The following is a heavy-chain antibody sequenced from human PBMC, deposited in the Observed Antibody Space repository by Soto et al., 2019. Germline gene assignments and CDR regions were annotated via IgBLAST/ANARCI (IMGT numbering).Heavy chain of an antibody. CDR1: GFTFSSYG. CDR3: ASPQKWLLAFDI. J-gene: IGHJ3*02. Sequence: GGSLRLSCAASGFTFSSYGMHWVRQAPGKGLEWVAVIWYDGSNKYYADSVKGRFTISRDNSKNTLYLQMNSLRAEDTAVYYCASPQKWLLAFDIWGQGTMVTVSS. CDR2: IWYDGSNK. D-gene: IGHD6-19*01. V-gene: IGHV3-33*01.